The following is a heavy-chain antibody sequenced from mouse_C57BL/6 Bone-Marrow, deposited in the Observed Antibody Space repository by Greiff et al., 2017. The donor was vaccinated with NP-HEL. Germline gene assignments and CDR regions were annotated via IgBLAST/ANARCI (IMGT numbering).Heavy chain of an antibody. CDR3: TFFYYGSSEGYFDD. CDR1: GFTINDYY. D-gene: IGHD1-1*01. J-gene: IGHJ1*03. CDR2: IDPEDGDT. V-gene: IGHV14-1*01. Sequence: VQLQQSGAELVRPGASVKLSCTASGFTINDYYMHWVKQRPEQGLEWIGRIDPEDGDTDYAQKFQGKATMTAETSSNTAYLQLSSLTSEATAVSDVTFFYYGSSEGYFDDWGKGTTVTVSS.